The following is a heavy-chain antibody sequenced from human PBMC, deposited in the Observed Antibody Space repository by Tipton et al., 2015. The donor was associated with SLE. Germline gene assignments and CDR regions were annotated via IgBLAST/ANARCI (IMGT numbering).Heavy chain of an antibody. D-gene: IGHD3-22*01. V-gene: IGHV3-33*08. Sequence: QLVQSGGGLVQPGGSLRLSCAASGFTFSSYGMHWVRQAPGKGLEWVAVIWYDGSNKYYADSVKGRFTISRDNSKNTLYLQMNSLRDEDTAVYYCARWGYYPGRFDYWGQGTLVTVSS. CDR1: GFTFSSYG. CDR3: ARWGYYPGRFDY. J-gene: IGHJ4*02. CDR2: IWYDGSNK.